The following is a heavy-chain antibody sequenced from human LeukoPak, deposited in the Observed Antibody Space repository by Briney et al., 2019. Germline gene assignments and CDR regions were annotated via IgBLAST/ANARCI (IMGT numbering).Heavy chain of an antibody. D-gene: IGHD1-26*01. Sequence: PSETLSLTCTVSVDSMRSYYWSWIRQSPGEGLEWIGYIFYSGTATYNPSLQSRVTFAIDTSKNQFSLRLTSVTAADTAVYYCASCIDLGIVGATSLFEYWGQGTPVAVSS. J-gene: IGHJ4*02. V-gene: IGHV4-59*01. CDR2: IFYSGTA. CDR1: VDSMRSYY. CDR3: ASCIDLGIVGATSLFEY.